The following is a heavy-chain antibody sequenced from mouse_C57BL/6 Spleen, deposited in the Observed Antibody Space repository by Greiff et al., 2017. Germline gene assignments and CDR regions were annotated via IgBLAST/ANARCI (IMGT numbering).Heavy chain of an antibody. D-gene: IGHD1-1*01. Sequence: EVKLVESGGDLVKPGGSLKLSCAASGFTFSSYGMSWVRQTPDKRLEWVATISSGGSYNSSPDSVKGRFTISIANAKNTLYLQMSSLKSEDTAMDYCASPSDYYGSSYWDIDYWGPGTSVTVSS. CDR3: ASPSDYYGSSYWDIDY. V-gene: IGHV5-6*01. CDR1: GFTFSSYG. J-gene: IGHJ4*01. CDR2: ISSGGSYN.